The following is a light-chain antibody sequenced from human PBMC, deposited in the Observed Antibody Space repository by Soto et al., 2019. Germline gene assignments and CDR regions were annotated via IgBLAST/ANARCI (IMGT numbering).Light chain of an antibody. V-gene: IGKV3-15*01. J-gene: IGKJ5*01. CDR1: QSVSSY. CDR3: QQYNNWPPLT. Sequence: EIVLTQSPATLSLSPGERATLSCRASQSVSSYLAWYQQKPGQAPRLLIYGASTRATGIPARFSGSGSGTEFTLTISSLQSEDFAVYYCQQYNNWPPLTFGQGTRLEI. CDR2: GAS.